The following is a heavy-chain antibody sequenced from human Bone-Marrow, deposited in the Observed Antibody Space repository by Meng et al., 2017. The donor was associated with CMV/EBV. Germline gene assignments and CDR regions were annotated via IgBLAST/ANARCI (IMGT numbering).Heavy chain of an antibody. CDR3: ARVPSNSFEYFSH. CDR2: IYYRGST. V-gene: IGHV4-59*01. CDR1: GASIRNYY. D-gene: IGHD6-13*01. Sequence: SETLSLTCTVSGASIRNYYWSWIRQSPGKGLEWIAYIYYRGSTNYNPSLKSRVTISVDTSKNQFSLKLSSVTAADTAVYYCARVPSNSFEYFSHWGQGTLVTVSS. J-gene: IGHJ1*01.